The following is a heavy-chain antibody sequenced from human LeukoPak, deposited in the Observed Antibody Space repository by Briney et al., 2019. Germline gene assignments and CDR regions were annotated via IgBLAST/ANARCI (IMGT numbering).Heavy chain of an antibody. V-gene: IGHV3-30*18. Sequence: GGSLRLSCVASGFTVSRNYMNWVRQAPGKGLEWVAVISYDGSNKYYADSVKGRFTISRDNSKNTLYLQMNSLRAEDTAVYYCAKDHYYGSGSYGDAFDIWGQGTMVTVSS. D-gene: IGHD3-10*01. CDR3: AKDHYYGSGSYGDAFDI. CDR2: ISYDGSNK. J-gene: IGHJ3*02. CDR1: GFTVSRNY.